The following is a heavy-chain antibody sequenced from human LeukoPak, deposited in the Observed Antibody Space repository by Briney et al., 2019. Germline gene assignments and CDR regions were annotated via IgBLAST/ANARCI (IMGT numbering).Heavy chain of an antibody. CDR3: AHGEGDSSSWSYYFDY. V-gene: IGHV1-69*13. Sequence: GASVKVSCTASGGTFSSYAISWVRQAPGQGLEWMGGIIPIFGTANYAQKFQGRVTITADESTSTAYMELSSLRSEDTAVYYCAHGEGDSSSWSYYFDYWGQGTLVTVSS. CDR2: IIPIFGTA. CDR1: GGTFSSYA. D-gene: IGHD6-13*01. J-gene: IGHJ4*02.